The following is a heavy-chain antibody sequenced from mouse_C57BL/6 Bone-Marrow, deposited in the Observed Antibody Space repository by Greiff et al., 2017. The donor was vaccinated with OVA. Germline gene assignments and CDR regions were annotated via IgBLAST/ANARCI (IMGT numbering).Heavy chain of an antibody. J-gene: IGHJ4*01. CDR2: IDPSDSYT. Sequence: QVHVKQPGAELVKPGASVKLSCKASGYTFTSYWMQWVKQRPGQGLEWIGEIDPSDSYTNYNQKFKGKATLTVDTSSSTAYMQRSSLTSEDSAVYYSARRITWGRRRGYAMDYWGQGNAVTVSS. V-gene: IGHV1-50*01. CDR1: GYTFTSYW. D-gene: IGHD1-1*01. CDR3: ARRITWGRRRGYAMDY.